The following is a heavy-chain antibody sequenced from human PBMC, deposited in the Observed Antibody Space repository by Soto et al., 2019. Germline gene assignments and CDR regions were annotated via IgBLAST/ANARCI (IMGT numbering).Heavy chain of an antibody. V-gene: IGHV2-5*02. D-gene: IGHD2-21*02. J-gene: IGHJ6*02. Sequence: QITLNESGPTLVKPTQTLTLTCTFSGFSLSTGGVGVGWIRQPPGKALEWLALIYWDDDKRYSPSLKSRLTVTKDTSKNQXXLXMXXMDPVDTATYYCAHSRCGGDCLRSYSSHYYYGMDVWGQGTTVTVSS. CDR3: AHSRCGGDCLRSYSSHYYYGMDV. CDR2: IYWDDDK. CDR1: GFSLSTGGVG.